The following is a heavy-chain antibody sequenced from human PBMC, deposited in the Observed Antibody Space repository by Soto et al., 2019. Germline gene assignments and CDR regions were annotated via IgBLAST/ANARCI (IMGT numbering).Heavy chain of an antibody. CDR2: IYYSGST. D-gene: IGHD3-3*01. CDR3: ARHTREESITIFGAAFDY. V-gene: IGHV4-39*01. CDR1: GGSISSSSYY. J-gene: IGHJ4*02. Sequence: PSETLSLTCTASGGSISSSSYYWGWIRQPPGKGLEWIGSIYYSGSTYYNPSLKSRVTISVDTSKNQFYLKLSSVTAADTAVYYCARHTREESITIFGAAFDYWGQGTLVTVSS.